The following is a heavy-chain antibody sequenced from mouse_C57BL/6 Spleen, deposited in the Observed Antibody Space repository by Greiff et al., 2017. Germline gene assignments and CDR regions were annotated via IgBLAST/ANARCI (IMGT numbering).Heavy chain of an antibody. D-gene: IGHD1-1*01. CDR2: IYPGSGNT. V-gene: IGHV1-76*01. Sequence: QVQLKQSGAELVRPGASVKLSCKASGYTFTDYYINWVKQRPGQGLEWIARIYPGSGNTYYNEKFKGKATLTAEKSSSTAYMQLSSLTSEDSAVYFCARSGSKDYAMDYWGQGTSVTVSS. CDR3: ARSGSKDYAMDY. CDR1: GYTFTDYY. J-gene: IGHJ4*01.